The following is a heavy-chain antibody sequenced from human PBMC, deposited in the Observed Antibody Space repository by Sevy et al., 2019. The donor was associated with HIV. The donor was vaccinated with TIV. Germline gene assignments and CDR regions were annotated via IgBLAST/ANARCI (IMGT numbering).Heavy chain of an antibody. CDR1: GFIVSSNY. V-gene: IGHV3-53*01. CDR3: ARGMILEGSWYGMDV. Sequence: GGSLRLSCAVSGFIVSSNYMTCVRQAPGKGLEWVSVIYSGGNTFYADSVRGRFTISRDNSKNTLYLQMNSLRAVDTAVYYCARGMILEGSWYGMDVWGQGTTVTVSS. J-gene: IGHJ6*02. CDR2: IYSGGNT. D-gene: IGHD3-3*01.